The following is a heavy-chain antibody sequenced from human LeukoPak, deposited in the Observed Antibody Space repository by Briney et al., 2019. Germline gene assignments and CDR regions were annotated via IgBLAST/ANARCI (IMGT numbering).Heavy chain of an antibody. CDR3: ARDSCSSTSCRRKFDN. J-gene: IGHJ4*02. Sequence: PSETLSLTCTVSGGSITSSNYFWGWIRQSPGKGLEWIGSIYYSGSTCYNPSLKSRVTISVETSKIQFSLKLSSVTAADSAVYYCARDSCSSTSCRRKFDNWGQGTLVTVSS. D-gene: IGHD2-2*01. CDR2: IYYSGST. CDR1: GGSITSSNYF. V-gene: IGHV4-39*07.